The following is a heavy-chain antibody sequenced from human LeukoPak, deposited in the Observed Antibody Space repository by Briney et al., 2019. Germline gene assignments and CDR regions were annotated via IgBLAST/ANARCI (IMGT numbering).Heavy chain of an antibody. J-gene: IGHJ4*02. D-gene: IGHD3-22*01. CDR1: GGSISTSNYY. CDR3: AREGDYYDTSGTLDY. Sequence: SETLSLTCTVSGGSISTSNYYWGWIRQPPGKGLEWIGSIFYSESTYYSPSVKSRVTISLDTSKNQFSLKLSSVTAADTAVYYCAREGDYYDTSGTLDYWGQGTLVTVSS. V-gene: IGHV4-39*07. CDR2: IFYSEST.